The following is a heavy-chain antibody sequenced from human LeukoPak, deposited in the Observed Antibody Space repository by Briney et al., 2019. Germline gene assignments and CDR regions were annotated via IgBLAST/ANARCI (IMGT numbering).Heavy chain of an antibody. CDR2: ISSSSSYI. CDR1: GFTFSSYS. V-gene: IGHV3-21*01. CDR3: ASLGIAAAGTIDY. Sequence: GGSLRLSCAASGFTFSSYSMNWVRQAPGKGLEWVSSISSSSSYIYYADSVKGRFTISRDNAKNSLYLQMNSLRAEDTAVYYCASLGIAAAGTIDYWGQGTLVTVSS. J-gene: IGHJ4*02. D-gene: IGHD6-13*01.